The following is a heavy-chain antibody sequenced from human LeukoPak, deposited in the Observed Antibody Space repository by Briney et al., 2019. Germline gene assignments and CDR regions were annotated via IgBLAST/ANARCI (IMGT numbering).Heavy chain of an antibody. Sequence: GSLRLSCAASGFTFSSYAMSWVRQAPGKGLEWIGRIYYSGSTYYNPSLKSRVTISVDTSKNQFSLKLSSVTAADTAVYYCASQGDIVVVPAAEIDYWGQGTLVTVSS. CDR2: IYYSGST. V-gene: IGHV4-39*01. D-gene: IGHD2-2*01. CDR3: ASQGDIVVVPAAEIDY. CDR1: GFTFSSYA. J-gene: IGHJ4*02.